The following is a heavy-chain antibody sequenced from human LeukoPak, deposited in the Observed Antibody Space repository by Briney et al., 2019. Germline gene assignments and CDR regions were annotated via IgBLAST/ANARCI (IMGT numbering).Heavy chain of an antibody. J-gene: IGHJ3*02. V-gene: IGHV1-2*02. D-gene: IGHD2-2*02. CDR2: INPNSGGT. Sequence: ASVKVSCKASGYTFTYYYMHWVRQAPGQGLEWMGWINPNSGGTNYAQKFQGRVTMTRDTSFSTAYMELSRLRSDDTAVYYCARQGYCSSSACYTAAFVIWGQGTMVTVS. CDR3: ARQGYCSSSACYTAAFVI. CDR1: GYTFTYYY.